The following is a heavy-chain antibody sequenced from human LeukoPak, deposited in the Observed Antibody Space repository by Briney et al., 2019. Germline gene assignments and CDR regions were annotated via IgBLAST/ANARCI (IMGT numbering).Heavy chain of an antibody. D-gene: IGHD6-13*01. J-gene: IGHJ4*02. CDR3: ARDGSSWYPAYYCDY. V-gene: IGHV1-2*02. CDR2: INPNSGGT. Sequence: ASVKVSCKASGDTFTGYYMHWVRQAPGQGLEWMGWINPNSGGTNYAQKLQGRVTMTRDTSISTAYVELSRLRSDDTAVYYCARDGSSWYPAYYCDYWGQGTLVTVSS. CDR1: GDTFTGYY.